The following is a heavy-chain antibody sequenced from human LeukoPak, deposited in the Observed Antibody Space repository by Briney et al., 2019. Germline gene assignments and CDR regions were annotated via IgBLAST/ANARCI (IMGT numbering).Heavy chain of an antibody. V-gene: IGHV3-48*03. J-gene: IGHJ5*02. CDR2: ISSSGSTI. CDR3: ARAVPAAMRDWFDP. Sequence: PGGSLRLSCAASGFTFSSYEMNWVRQAPGKGLEWVSYISSSGSTIYYADSVKGRFTISRDNAKNSLYLQMNSLRAEDTAVYYCARAVPAAMRDWFDPWGQGTLVTVSS. D-gene: IGHD2-2*01. CDR1: GFTFSSYE.